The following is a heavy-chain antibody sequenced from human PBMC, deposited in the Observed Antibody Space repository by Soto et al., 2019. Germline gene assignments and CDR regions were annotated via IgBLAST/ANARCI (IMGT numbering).Heavy chain of an antibody. D-gene: IGHD3-3*01. J-gene: IGHJ6*03. CDR1: GFTFSSYS. Sequence: GGSLRLCCAASGFTFSSYSMNWVRQAPGKGLEWVSSISSSSSYIYYADSVKGRFTISRDNAKNSLYLQMNSLRAEDTAVYYCAREGDSYYDFWSGPLSYYMDVWGKGTTVTVSS. CDR2: ISSSSSYI. CDR3: AREGDSYYDFWSGPLSYYMDV. V-gene: IGHV3-21*01.